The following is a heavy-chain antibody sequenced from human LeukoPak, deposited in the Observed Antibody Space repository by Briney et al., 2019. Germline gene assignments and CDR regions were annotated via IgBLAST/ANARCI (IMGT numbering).Heavy chain of an antibody. CDR3: ARDPAMQTWLSAYYFDY. V-gene: IGHV3-48*01. D-gene: IGHD3-22*01. Sequence: GGSLRLSCTASGFSLSRYSMNWVRQAPGKGLEWISYISSDGSTIYYADSVKGRFTISRDNARNSLYLQMNSLRAEDTAVYYCARDPAMQTWLSAYYFDYWGQGTQVSVSS. J-gene: IGHJ4*02. CDR1: GFSLSRYS. CDR2: ISSDGSTI.